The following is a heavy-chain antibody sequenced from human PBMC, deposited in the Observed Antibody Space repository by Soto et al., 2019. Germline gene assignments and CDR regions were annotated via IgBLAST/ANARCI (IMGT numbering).Heavy chain of an antibody. CDR3: ARETKGYSSSWPQYNWFDP. D-gene: IGHD6-13*01. CDR2: IYYSGST. Sequence: SETLSLTCAVSGYSISSSNWWGWIRQPPGKGLEWIGYIYYSGSTYYNPSLKSRVTISVDTSKNQFSLKLSSVTAADTAVYYCARETKGYSSSWPQYNWFDPWGQGTLVTVSS. V-gene: IGHV4-28*03. J-gene: IGHJ5*02. CDR1: GYSISSSNW.